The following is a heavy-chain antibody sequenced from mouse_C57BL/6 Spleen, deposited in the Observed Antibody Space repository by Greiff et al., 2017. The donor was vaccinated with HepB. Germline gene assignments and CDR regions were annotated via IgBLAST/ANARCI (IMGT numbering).Heavy chain of an antibody. CDR1: GYAFSSSW. D-gene: IGHD3-2*02. V-gene: IGHV1-82*01. Sequence: VKLQESGPELVKPGASVKISCKASGYAFSSSWMNWVKQRPGKGLEWIGRIYPGDGDTNYNGKFKGKATLTADKSSSTAYMQLSSLTSEDSAVYFCASPTAQATPFAYWGQGTLVTVSA. J-gene: IGHJ3*01. CDR2: IYPGDGDT. CDR3: ASPTAQATPFAY.